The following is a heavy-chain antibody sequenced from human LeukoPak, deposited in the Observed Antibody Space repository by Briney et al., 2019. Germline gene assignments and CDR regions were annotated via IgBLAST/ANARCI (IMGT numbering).Heavy chain of an antibody. J-gene: IGHJ3*02. CDR3: AKLPAQGYQLLKRPHDAFDI. CDR1: GFTFSSYA. D-gene: IGHD2-2*01. CDR2: ISGSGGST. Sequence: GGSLRLSCAASGFTFSSYAMSWVRQAPGKGLEWVSAISGSGGSTYYADSVKGRFTISRDNSKNTLYLLMNSLRAEDTAVYYCAKLPAQGYQLLKRPHDAFDIWGQGTMVTVSS. V-gene: IGHV3-23*01.